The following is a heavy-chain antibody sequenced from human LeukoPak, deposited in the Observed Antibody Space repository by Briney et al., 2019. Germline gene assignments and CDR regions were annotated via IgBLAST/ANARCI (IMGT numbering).Heavy chain of an antibody. CDR3: ASAYYYGSGSYYPTLDY. CDR1: GGSISSYY. V-gene: IGHV4-34*01. CDR2: INHSGST. D-gene: IGHD3-10*01. Sequence: SETLSLTCTVSGGSISSYYWSWIRQPPGKGLEWIGEINHSGSTNYNPSLKSRVTISVDTSKNQFSLKLSSVTAADTAVYYCASAYYYGSGSYYPTLDYWGQGTLVTVSS. J-gene: IGHJ4*02.